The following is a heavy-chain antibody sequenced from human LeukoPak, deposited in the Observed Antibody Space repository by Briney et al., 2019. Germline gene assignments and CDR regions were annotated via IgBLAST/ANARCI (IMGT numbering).Heavy chain of an antibody. J-gene: IGHJ4*02. CDR3: ARDRAVISGCFDY. D-gene: IGHD6-19*01. CDR2: IWYDGSNK. CDR1: GFTFSSSG. Sequence: GGSLRLSCAASGFTFSSSGMHWVRQAPGKGLEWLALIWYDGSNKYYADSVKGRFTISRDNSKNTLYLQMNSLRAEDTAVYYCARDRAVISGCFDYWGQGTLVTVSS. V-gene: IGHV3-33*01.